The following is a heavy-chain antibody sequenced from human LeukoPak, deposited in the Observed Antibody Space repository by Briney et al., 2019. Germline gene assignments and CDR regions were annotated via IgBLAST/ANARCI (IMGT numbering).Heavy chain of an antibody. Sequence: GGSLRLSCAASGFTFSSYAMHWVRQAPGKGLEWVAVISYDGSNKYYADSVKGRFTISRDNSKNTLYLQMNSLRAEDTAVYYCARGNYYDSSGTRIDYWGQGTLVTVSS. CDR3: ARGNYYDSSGTRIDY. J-gene: IGHJ4*02. D-gene: IGHD3-22*01. CDR2: ISYDGSNK. V-gene: IGHV3-30*04. CDR1: GFTFSSYA.